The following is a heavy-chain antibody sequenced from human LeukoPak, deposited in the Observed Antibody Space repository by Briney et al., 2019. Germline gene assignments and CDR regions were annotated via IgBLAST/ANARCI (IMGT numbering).Heavy chain of an antibody. CDR1: GGSISSSNW. D-gene: IGHD3-10*01. J-gene: IGHJ4*02. V-gene: IGHV4-4*02. Sequence: TLSLTCAVSGGSISSSNWWSWVRQPPGKGLEWIGEIYHSGSTNYNPSLKSRVTISVDKSKNQFSLKLSSVTAADTAVYYCARDRGYGSGRQPYFDYWGQGTLVTVSS. CDR3: ARDRGYGSGRQPYFDY. CDR2: IYHSGST.